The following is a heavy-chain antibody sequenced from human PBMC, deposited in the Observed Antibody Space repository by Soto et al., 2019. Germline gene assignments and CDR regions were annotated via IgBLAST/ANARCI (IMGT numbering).Heavy chain of an antibody. Sequence: QLQLQESGPGLVKPSETLSLTCTVSGGSISSSTYYWGWIRQPPGKGLEWIGSIYYSGSTYYNPSLKXXVXIXADTSKNQFSLKLSSVTAADTAVYYCANSYGDYVSYWGQGTLVTVSS. D-gene: IGHD4-17*01. J-gene: IGHJ4*02. CDR2: IYYSGST. CDR3: ANSYGDYVSY. V-gene: IGHV4-39*01. CDR1: GGSISSSTYY.